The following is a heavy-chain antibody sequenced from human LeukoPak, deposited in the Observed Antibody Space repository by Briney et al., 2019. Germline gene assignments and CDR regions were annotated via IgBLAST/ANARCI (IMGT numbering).Heavy chain of an antibody. CDR2: IRSDGTIK. D-gene: IGHD4-17*01. CDR1: GFTFSNCG. CDR3: AKDDPTAYFDY. J-gene: IGHJ4*02. Sequence: GGSLRLSCAASGFTFSNCGMDWVRQAPGKGLEWVAFIRSDGTIKYYPDSVKGRFTISRDNSKNTLYLQMDSLRAEDTAVYYCAKDDPTAYFDYWGQGTLVTVSS. V-gene: IGHV3-30*02.